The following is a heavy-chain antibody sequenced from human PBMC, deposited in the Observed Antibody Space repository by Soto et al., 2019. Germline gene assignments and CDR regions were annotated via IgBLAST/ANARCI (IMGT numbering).Heavy chain of an antibody. V-gene: IGHV1-24*01. CDR1: GYNLTELS. J-gene: IGHJ4*02. CDR2: FDPEDGET. Sequence: ASVKVSCKVSGYNLTELSMHWVRQAPGKGHEWMGGFDPEDGETIYEQKFQGRVPMTEDTSTDTADMELSSLRSEDTAVYYCAPRLRFLEWLSGDFDYWGQGTLVTVSS. CDR3: APRLRFLEWLSGDFDY. D-gene: IGHD3-3*01.